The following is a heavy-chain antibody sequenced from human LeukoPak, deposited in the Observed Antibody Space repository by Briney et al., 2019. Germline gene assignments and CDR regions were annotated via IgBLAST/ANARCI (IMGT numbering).Heavy chain of an antibody. CDR1: GGPFREYY. Sequence: ASETLSLTCAVYGGPFREYYLTWIRHPPGKGREGVGEINHRGSTHYNPSLKSRVPISVDTSTTQFSLKMTSVTAADPAVYYCATYSTGFDIWGQGTVVTVSS. D-gene: IGHD6-19*01. CDR2: INHRGST. V-gene: IGHV4-34*01. CDR3: ATYSTGFDI. J-gene: IGHJ3*02.